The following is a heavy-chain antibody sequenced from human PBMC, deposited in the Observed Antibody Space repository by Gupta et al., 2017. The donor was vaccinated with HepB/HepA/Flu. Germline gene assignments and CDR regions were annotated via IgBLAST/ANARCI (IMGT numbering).Heavy chain of an antibody. CDR3: ARWRGYDYYYDY. CDR2: IKQEGSEK. J-gene: IGHJ4*02. CDR1: GSRLSTDW. V-gene: IGHV3-7*01. Sequence: EVQLVESGGGLVQPGGSLRLSCAASGSRLSTDWMSWVRQVPGKGLEWVANIKQEGSEKYHVDSVKGRFTISKDNAKNSLYLQMNSLRAEDTAVYYCARWRGYDYYYDYWGQGTVVTVSS. D-gene: IGHD5-12*01.